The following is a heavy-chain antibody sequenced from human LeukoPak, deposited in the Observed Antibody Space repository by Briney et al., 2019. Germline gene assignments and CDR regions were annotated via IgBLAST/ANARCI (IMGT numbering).Heavy chain of an antibody. CDR3: ARRQEGPTINFDY. J-gene: IGHJ4*02. V-gene: IGHV3-30*07. Sequence: DSVRGRFTISRDNSKNTVYLQMNSLRAEDTAVYYCARRQEGPTINFDYWGQGTLVTVSS. D-gene: IGHD5-24*01.